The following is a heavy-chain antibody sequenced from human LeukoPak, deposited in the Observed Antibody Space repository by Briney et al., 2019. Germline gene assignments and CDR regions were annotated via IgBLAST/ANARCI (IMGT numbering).Heavy chain of an antibody. V-gene: IGHV3-11*04. CDR2: ISSSGSTI. J-gene: IGHJ4*02. CDR3: AKAKDGYNPDY. D-gene: IGHD5-24*01. Sequence: GGSLRLSCAASGFTFSDYYMSWIRQAPGKGLEWVSYISSSGSTIYYADSAKGRFTISRDNSNNALYLQMNSLRVEDTAVYYCAKAKDGYNPDYWGQGTLVTVSS. CDR1: GFTFSDYY.